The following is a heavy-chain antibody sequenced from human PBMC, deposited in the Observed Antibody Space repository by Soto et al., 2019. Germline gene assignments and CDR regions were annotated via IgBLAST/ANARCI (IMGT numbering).Heavy chain of an antibody. D-gene: IGHD3-22*01. CDR1: GFTFSSYA. Sequence: EVQLLESGGGLVQPGGSLRLSCAASGFTFSSYAMSWVRQAPGKGLEWVSAISGSGGSTYYADSVKGRFTISRDNSKNTLYLQMNSLRAEDTAVYYCAKVGYSSGYYFLGDLDYWGQGTLVTVSS. CDR3: AKVGYSSGYYFLGDLDY. V-gene: IGHV3-23*01. CDR2: ISGSGGST. J-gene: IGHJ4*02.